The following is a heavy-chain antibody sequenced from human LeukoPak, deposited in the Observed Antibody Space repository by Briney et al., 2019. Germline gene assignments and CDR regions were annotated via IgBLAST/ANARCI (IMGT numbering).Heavy chain of an antibody. Sequence: SQTLSLTCDISGESVSSNGASWNWIRQSPSRGLEWLGRTYYKSKWYNYYAEFVKSRITVKPDTSNNQFSLQLNAVTPEDTAVYYCVRGNYNFDYWGQGTLVTVSS. J-gene: IGHJ4*02. V-gene: IGHV6-1*01. CDR3: VRGNYNFDY. CDR1: GESVSSNGAS. D-gene: IGHD1-7*01. CDR2: TYYKSKWYN.